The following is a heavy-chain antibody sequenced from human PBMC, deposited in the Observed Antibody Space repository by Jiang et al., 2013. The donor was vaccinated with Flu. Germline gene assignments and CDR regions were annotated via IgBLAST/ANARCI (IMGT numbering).Heavy chain of an antibody. J-gene: IGHJ4*02. D-gene: IGHD4-17*01. CDR1: GYTFTGYY. CDR2: INPNSGGT. CDR3: ARARFYGDLDFDY. Sequence: SGAEVKKPGASVKVSCRASGYTFTGYYMHWVRQAPGQGLEWMGWINPNSGGTNYAQKFQGWVTMTRDTSISTAYMELSRLRSDDTAVYYCARARFYGDLDFDYWGQGTLVTVSS. V-gene: IGHV1-2*04.